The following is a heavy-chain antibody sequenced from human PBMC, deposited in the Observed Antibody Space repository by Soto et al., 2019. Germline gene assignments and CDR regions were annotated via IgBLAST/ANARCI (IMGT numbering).Heavy chain of an antibody. V-gene: IGHV2-5*02. J-gene: IGHJ4*02. CDR3: AHRSIKGDYFDY. CDR1: GFSLSTSGVG. CDR2: IYWDDDK. D-gene: IGHD2-21*01. Sequence: QITLKESGPTLVKPTQTLTLTCTFSGFSLSTSGVGVGWIRQPPGKALEWLALIYWDDDKRYSPSLKSRLTITKDTSKHQVVLTMTNMDPVDTATYYCAHRSIKGDYFDYWGQGTLVTVSS.